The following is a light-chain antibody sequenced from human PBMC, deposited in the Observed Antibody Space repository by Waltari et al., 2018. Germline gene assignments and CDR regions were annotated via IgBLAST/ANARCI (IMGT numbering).Light chain of an antibody. V-gene: IGKV1-5*01. CDR3: QQYNSYSRT. J-gene: IGKJ1*01. CDR1: QSISSW. Sequence: DIQMTQSPSTLSASVGDRVTIPCRASQSISSWLAWYQQKPGKAPKLLIYDASSLESGVPSRFSGSGSGTEFTLTIRSLQPDDFATYYCQQYNSYSRTFGQGTKVEIK. CDR2: DAS.